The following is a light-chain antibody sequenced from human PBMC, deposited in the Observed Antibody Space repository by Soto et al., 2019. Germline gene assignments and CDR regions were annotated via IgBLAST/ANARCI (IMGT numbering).Light chain of an antibody. CDR3: QQYRTSST. J-gene: IGKJ1*01. Sequence: EIVMTQSPATLSVSPGERATLSCRASQSVSSNLAWYQQKPGQAPRLLIYGASTRATGIPARFSGSGSGTDFTLTISSLQSEDFPVYYCQQYRTSSTFGQGTKVQIK. V-gene: IGKV3-15*01. CDR1: QSVSSN. CDR2: GAS.